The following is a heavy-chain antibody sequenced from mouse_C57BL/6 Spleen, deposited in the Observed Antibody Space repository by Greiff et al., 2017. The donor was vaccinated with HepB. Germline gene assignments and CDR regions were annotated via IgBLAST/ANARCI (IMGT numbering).Heavy chain of an antibody. CDR1: GYTFTSYW. CDR3: AKQRDYAMDY. CDR2: IYPGSGST. V-gene: IGHV1-55*01. Sequence: QVHVKQPGAELVKPGASVKMSCKASGYTFTSYWITWVKQRPGQGLEWIGDIYPGSGSTNYNEKFKSKATLTVDTSSSTAYMQLSSLTSEDSAVYYCAKQRDYAMDYWGEGTSVTVSS. J-gene: IGHJ4*01.